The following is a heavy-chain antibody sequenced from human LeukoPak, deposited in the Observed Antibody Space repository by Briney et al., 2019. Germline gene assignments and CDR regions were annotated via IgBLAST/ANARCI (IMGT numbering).Heavy chain of an antibody. D-gene: IGHD3-9*01. CDR3: AKVFGNYDILTGYLPSDY. V-gene: IGHV3-23*01. CDR2: ISGSGGST. Sequence: GGSLRLSCAASGFSFSNYAMSWVRQAPGKGLEWVSAISGSGGSTYYADSVKGRFTISRDNSKNTLYLQMNSLRAEDTAVYYCAKVFGNYDILTGYLPSDYWGQGTLVTVSS. CDR1: GFSFSNYA. J-gene: IGHJ4*02.